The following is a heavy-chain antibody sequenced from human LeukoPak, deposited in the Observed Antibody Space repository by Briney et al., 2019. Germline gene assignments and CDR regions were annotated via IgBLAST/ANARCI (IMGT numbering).Heavy chain of an antibody. CDR2: IWYDGSNK. CDR3: ARDSGTHSDT. CDR1: GFTFSSYG. Sequence: GGSLRLSCAASGFTFSSYGMHWVRQAPGKGLEWVSVIWYDGSNKYYADSVKGRFTISRDNSKNTLYLQMNSLRAEDTAVYYCARDSGTHSDTGGLGTLVTVAS. D-gene: IGHD1-1*01. J-gene: IGHJ5*01. V-gene: IGHV3-33*01.